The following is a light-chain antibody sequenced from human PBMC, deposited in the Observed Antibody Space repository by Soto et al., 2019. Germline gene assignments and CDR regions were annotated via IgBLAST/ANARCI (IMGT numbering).Light chain of an antibody. J-gene: IGLJ3*02. CDR3: QSHDSSLNSWV. CDR1: SSNIGAGYD. Sequence: QSVLTQPPSMSRAPGQRVTISCTGSSSNIGAGYDVHWYQLLPGTAPKLLIYGNTNRPSGVPDRLSGSKSGTSASLAITGLRAEDEADYYCQSHDSSLNSWVFGGGTKVTVL. V-gene: IGLV1-40*01. CDR2: GNT.